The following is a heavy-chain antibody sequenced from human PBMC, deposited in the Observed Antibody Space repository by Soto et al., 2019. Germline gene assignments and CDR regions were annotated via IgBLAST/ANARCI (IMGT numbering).Heavy chain of an antibody. Sequence: GGSLRLSCAASRFTFSTHAMSWVRQAPGKGLEWVSSISSGGTTTFYAASVEGRFTISRDKSKNTLYLQMNSLRADDTAVYYCAREGGSIGGWFGRKFDSWGQGTQVTVSS. J-gene: IGHJ4*02. CDR1: RFTFSTHA. D-gene: IGHD6-19*01. V-gene: IGHV3-23*01. CDR2: ISSGGTTT. CDR3: AREGGSIGGWFGRKFDS.